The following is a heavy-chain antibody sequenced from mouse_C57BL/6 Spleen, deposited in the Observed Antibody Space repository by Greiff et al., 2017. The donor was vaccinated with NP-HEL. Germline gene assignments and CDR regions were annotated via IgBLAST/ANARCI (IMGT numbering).Heavy chain of an antibody. V-gene: IGHV5-16*01. CDR3: ARERRSRYFDV. CDR1: GFTFSDYY. D-gene: IGHD1-1*01. J-gene: IGHJ1*03. Sequence: EVQRVESEGGLVQPGSSMKLSCTASGFTFSDYYMAWVRQVPEKGLEWVANINYDGSSTYYLDSLKSRFIISRDNAKNILYLQMSSLKSEDTATYYCARERRSRYFDVWGTGTTVTVSS. CDR2: INYDGSST.